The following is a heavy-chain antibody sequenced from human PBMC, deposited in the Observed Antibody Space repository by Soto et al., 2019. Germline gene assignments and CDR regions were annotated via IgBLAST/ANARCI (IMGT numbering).Heavy chain of an antibody. Sequence: GGSLILSCTASGFTFSSYCMHWVRQAPGKGLEWVAVIWYDGSNKYYADSVKGRFTISRDNSKNTLYLQMNSLRAEDTAVYYCAGMTTVTTNDAFDIWGQGTMVTVSS. J-gene: IGHJ3*02. CDR2: IWYDGSNK. V-gene: IGHV3-33*01. D-gene: IGHD4-17*01. CDR1: GFTFSSYC. CDR3: AGMTTVTTNDAFDI.